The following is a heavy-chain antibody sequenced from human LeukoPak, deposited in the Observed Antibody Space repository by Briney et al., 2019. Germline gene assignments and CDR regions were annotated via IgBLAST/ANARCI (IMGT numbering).Heavy chain of an antibody. Sequence: GASVKVSCKASGYTFTGYYMHWVRQAPGQGLEWMGWISAYNGNTNYAQKLQGRVTMTTDTSTSTAYVELRSLRSDDTAVYYCATSDYCSSTSCYTGGYYYGMDVWGQGTTVTVSS. V-gene: IGHV1-18*04. D-gene: IGHD2-2*02. CDR1: GYTFTGYY. J-gene: IGHJ6*02. CDR2: ISAYNGNT. CDR3: ATSDYCSSTSCYTGGYYYGMDV.